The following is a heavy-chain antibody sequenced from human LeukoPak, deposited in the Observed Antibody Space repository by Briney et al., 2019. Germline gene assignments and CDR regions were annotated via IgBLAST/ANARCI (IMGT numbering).Heavy chain of an antibody. CDR2: GIPNFRRT. CDR1: GGTFFSYA. CDR3: ARTGRYSNYDFYYHMDV. J-gene: IGHJ6*03. D-gene: IGHD4-11*01. V-gene: IGHV1-69*05. Sequence: SVKVSCKASGGTFFSYAISWVRQAPGQGLQYLGGGIPNFRRTKYAQKFEGRVTITTDETIASMELRSLTSEDTAVYYCARTGRYSNYDFYYHMDVWGKGTTVIVS.